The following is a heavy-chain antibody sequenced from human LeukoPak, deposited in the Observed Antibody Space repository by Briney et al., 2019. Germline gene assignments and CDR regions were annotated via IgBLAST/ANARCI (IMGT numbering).Heavy chain of an antibody. CDR1: GFTFSSYS. J-gene: IGHJ6*03. D-gene: IGHD3-22*01. CDR3: ARVRSGYDSYYYYYMDV. CDR2: ISSSSGYI. V-gene: IGHV3-21*01. Sequence: SGGSLRLSCAASGFTFSSYSMNWVRQAPGKGLEWVSSISSSSGYIYYADSVKGRFTISRDNAKNSLYLQMNSLRAEDTAVYYCARVRSGYDSYYYYYMDVWGKGTTVTVSS.